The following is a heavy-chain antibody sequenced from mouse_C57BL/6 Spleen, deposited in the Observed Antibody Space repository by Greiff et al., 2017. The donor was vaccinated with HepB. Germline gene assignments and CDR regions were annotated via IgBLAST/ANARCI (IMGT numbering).Heavy chain of an antibody. Sequence: VKLMESGAELVRPGTSVKVSCKASGYAFTNYLIEWVKQRPGQGLEWIGVINPGSGGTNYNEKFKGKATLTADKSSSTAYMQLSSLTSEDSAVYFCARGIKHYAMDYWGQGTSVTVSS. CDR1: GYAFTNYL. V-gene: IGHV1-54*01. CDR2: INPGSGGT. CDR3: ARGIKHYAMDY. J-gene: IGHJ4*01.